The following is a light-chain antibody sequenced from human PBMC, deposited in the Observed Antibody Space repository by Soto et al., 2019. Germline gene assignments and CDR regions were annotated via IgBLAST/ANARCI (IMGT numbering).Light chain of an antibody. Sequence: DIPITQSPSAGSAAVGARLPLTCRASRDISNSLAWYQQTPGKAPKLLLRGASSLHRGVPSRFSGGGAGTEFTLTISSLQPEDFATYYCQQTSAFPRTFGQGTKVDI. CDR3: QQTSAFPRT. CDR1: RDISNS. J-gene: IGKJ2*01. CDR2: GAS. V-gene: IGKV1-12*01.